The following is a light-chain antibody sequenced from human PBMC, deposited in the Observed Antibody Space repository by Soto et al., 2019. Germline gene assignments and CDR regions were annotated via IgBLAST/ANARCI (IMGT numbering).Light chain of an antibody. CDR3: SLYAGSNNVV. J-gene: IGLJ2*01. CDR2: EVS. V-gene: IGLV2-8*01. Sequence: QSALTQPPSAPGSPGQSVTISCTGTSSDVGGYNYVSWYQQHPGKAPKLMIYEVSKRPSGVPDRFSGSKSGNTASLTVSGLQAEDEADYYCSLYAGSNNVVFGGGTKLTVL. CDR1: SSDVGGYNY.